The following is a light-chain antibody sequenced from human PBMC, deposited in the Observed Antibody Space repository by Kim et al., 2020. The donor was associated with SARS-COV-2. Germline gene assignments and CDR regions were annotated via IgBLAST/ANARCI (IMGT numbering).Light chain of an antibody. CDR3: QQYGSSPLT. V-gene: IGKV3-20*01. Sequence: SPGDRASHSCRASHSVGSSYLAWYQQKPGQAPRLLIYGASSRATGIPDRFSGSGSRTDFTLTISRLEPEDVAVYYCQQYGSSPLTFGGGTKVDIK. CDR2: GAS. J-gene: IGKJ4*01. CDR1: HSVGSSY.